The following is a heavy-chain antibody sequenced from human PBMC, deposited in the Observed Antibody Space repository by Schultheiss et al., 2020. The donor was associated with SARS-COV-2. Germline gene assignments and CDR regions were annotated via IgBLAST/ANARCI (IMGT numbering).Heavy chain of an antibody. Sequence: SETLSLTCTVSGGSISSYYWSWIRQPPGKGLEWIGYIYYSGSTNYNPSLKSRVTISVDTSKNQFSLKLSSVTAADTAVYYCARAGSSRVRGGWFDPWGLGTLVTVSS. V-gene: IGHV4-59*08. CDR2: IYYSGST. J-gene: IGHJ5*02. CDR1: GGSISSYY. D-gene: IGHD6-13*01. CDR3: ARAGSSRVRGGWFDP.